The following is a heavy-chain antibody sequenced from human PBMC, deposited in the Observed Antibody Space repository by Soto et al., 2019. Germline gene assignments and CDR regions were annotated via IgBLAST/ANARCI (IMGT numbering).Heavy chain of an antibody. CDR2: IDANSGKI. CDR1: GITFGTYG. Sequence: GGSLRLSCADSGITFGTYGTTWVRQAPGRGLEWVSGIDANSGKIFYRDSVRGRFIISRDNAKSTLYLQMNSLRDEDTAIYYCTRWDGFADAWGQETTVTVSS. V-gene: IGHV3-23*05. J-gene: IGHJ6*02. CDR3: TRWDGFADA. D-gene: IGHD1-26*01.